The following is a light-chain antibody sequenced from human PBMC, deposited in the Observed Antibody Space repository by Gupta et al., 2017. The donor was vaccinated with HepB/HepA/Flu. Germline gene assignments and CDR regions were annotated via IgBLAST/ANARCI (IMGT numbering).Light chain of an antibody. CDR1: SLRSYY. V-gene: IGLV3-19*01. Sequence: SQLPRAPAVSVALGQTVRITCPGDSLRSYYASWYQQKPGQAPVLVIYGKNNPPPGIPDRFSGSSSGSKAALTITGAQAEDEDDYYCSSRDSSGNHVVFGGGTKLTVL. CDR3: SSRDSSGNHVV. CDR2: GKN. J-gene: IGLJ2*01.